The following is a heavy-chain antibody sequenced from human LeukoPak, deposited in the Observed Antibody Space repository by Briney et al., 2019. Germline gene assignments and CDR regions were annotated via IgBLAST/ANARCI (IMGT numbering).Heavy chain of an antibody. V-gene: IGHV3-23*01. D-gene: IGHD1-26*01. CDR3: TKVGPGSYFDN. CDR2: ISGSGGTI. J-gene: IGHJ4*02. CDR1: GFTFSTNA. Sequence: GGSLRLSCAASGFTFSTNAMRWVRQAPGKGLEWVSAISGSGGTIYYADSVKGRFTISRDNSKNTVYLQMNGLRAEGTAVYYCTKVGPGSYFDNWGQGTLVTVSS.